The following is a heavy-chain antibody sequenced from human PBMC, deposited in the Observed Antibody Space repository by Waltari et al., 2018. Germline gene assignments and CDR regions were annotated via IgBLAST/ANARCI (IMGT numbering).Heavy chain of an antibody. Sequence: QVQLQESGPGLVKPSETLSLTCTVSGGSLSSYYWSWIRQPPGQGLEWIGYIYYSGSTNYNPSLKSRVTISVDTSKNQFSLKLSSVTAADTAVYYCARDNDFWSGYYTSNWFDPWGQGTLVTVSS. CDR2: IYYSGST. V-gene: IGHV4-59*01. D-gene: IGHD3-3*01. CDR3: ARDNDFWSGYYTSNWFDP. CDR1: GGSLSSYY. J-gene: IGHJ5*02.